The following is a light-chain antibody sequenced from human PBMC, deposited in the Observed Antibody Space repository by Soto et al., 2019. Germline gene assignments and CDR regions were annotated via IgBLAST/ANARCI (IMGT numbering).Light chain of an antibody. CDR3: QQYYSVPPIT. CDR1: QSVLYSSNNKNY. CDR2: CGS. J-gene: IGKJ5*01. Sequence: DIVMTQSPDSLAVSLGERATINCKSSQSVLYSSNNKNYLAWYQQKPGQPPKLLIYCGSTRESGVPDRFSGSGSGTDFTLTISSLQAEDVAVYYCQQYYSVPPITFGQGTRLEIK. V-gene: IGKV4-1*01.